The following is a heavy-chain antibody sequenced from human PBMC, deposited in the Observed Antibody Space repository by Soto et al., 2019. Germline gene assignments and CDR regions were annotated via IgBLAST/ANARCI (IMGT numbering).Heavy chain of an antibody. CDR1: GFTFDDYT. V-gene: IGHV3-43*01. D-gene: IGHD3-3*01. J-gene: IGHJ5*02. Sequence: EVQLVESGGVVVQPGGPLRLSCAASGFTFDDYTMYWVRQGPGKGLEWVYLITWDGGRTSYADSVKGRFTISRDNNKDNLYLQMNTLNTEDTALCYCAKASMGQRSAYPTCHWFDTWGQGTLVTVSS. CDR2: ITWDGGRT. CDR3: AKASMGQRSAYPTCHWFDT.